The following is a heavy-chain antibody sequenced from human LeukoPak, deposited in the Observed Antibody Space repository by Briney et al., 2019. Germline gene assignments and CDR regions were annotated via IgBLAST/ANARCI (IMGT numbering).Heavy chain of an antibody. CDR1: GGSISSGDYY. CDR3: ARPYYYDSRIDP. V-gene: IGHV4-30-4*01. Sequence: SQTLSLTCTVSGGSISSGDYYWSWIRQPPGKGLEWIAYMYYSGSTYYNPSLKNRVTMSADTSKNQLSLKLSSVTAADTAVYYCARPYYYDSRIDPWGQGVLVTVSS. D-gene: IGHD3-22*01. CDR2: MYYSGST. J-gene: IGHJ5*02.